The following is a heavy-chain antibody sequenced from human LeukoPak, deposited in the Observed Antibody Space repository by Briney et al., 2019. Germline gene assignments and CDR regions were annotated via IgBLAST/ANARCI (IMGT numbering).Heavy chain of an antibody. CDR2: IYPGDSDTNDSDT. J-gene: IGHJ6*02. CDR1: GCSCTNYR. V-gene: IGHV5-51*01. CDR3: ARFSGAGTFFYYYAMDV. Sequence: GDPLNISCDRYGCSCTNYRIRWLRQIPGKDLEWMGIIYPGDSDTNDSDTKYSPSFQGQVTISADKSISTAYLQWSSLNSADTAMYYCARFSGAGTFFYYYAMDVWGQGTTVTVSS. D-gene: IGHD3-10*01.